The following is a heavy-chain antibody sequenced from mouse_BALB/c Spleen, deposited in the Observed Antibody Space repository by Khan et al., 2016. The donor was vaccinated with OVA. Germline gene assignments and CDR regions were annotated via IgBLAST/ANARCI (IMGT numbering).Heavy chain of an antibody. CDR3: ADHLTDSFAY. CDR2: ISSGGDYT. Sequence: EVKLVESGGDLVKPGGSLKLSCAASGFTFSSYSMSWVRQTPDKRLEWVASISSGGDYTYYPDSVKGRFTISRDNAKNTLYLQMSDIKSEDTAMYYCADHLTDSFAYWGQGTLVTVSA. D-gene: IGHD4-1*01. V-gene: IGHV5-6*02. CDR1: GFTFSSYS. J-gene: IGHJ3*01.